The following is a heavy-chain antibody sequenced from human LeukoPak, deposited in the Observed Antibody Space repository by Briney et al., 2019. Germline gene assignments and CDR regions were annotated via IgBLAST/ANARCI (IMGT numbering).Heavy chain of an antibody. D-gene: IGHD5-12*01. CDR3: ARGRGYSGYDLSRYYYYYGMDV. V-gene: IGHV4-34*01. J-gene: IGHJ6*02. CDR1: GGSFSGYY. CDR2: INHSGST. Sequence: PSETLSLTCAVYGGSFSGYYWSWIRQPPGKGLEWIGEINHSGSTNYNPSLKSRVTISVDTSKNQFSLKLSSVTAAGTAVYYCARGRGYSGYDLSRYYYYYGMDVWGQGTTVTVSS.